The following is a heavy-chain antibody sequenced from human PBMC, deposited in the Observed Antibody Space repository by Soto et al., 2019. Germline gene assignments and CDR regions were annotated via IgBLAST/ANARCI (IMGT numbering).Heavy chain of an antibody. Sequence: EVQLVESGGGLVKPGGSLRLSCAASGFTFSSYSMNWVRQAPGKGLEWVSSISSSSSYIYYADSVKGRFTISRDNAKNPRYLKMNSLRAEGRAVYYCARDRGYYYGSGGGDYYYYGMDVWGQGTTVTVSS. J-gene: IGHJ6*02. CDR2: ISSSSSYI. D-gene: IGHD3-10*01. CDR3: ARDRGYYYGSGGGDYYYYGMDV. CDR1: GFTFSSYS. V-gene: IGHV3-21*01.